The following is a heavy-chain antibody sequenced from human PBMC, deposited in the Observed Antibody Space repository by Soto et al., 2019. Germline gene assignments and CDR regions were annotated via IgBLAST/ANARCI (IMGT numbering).Heavy chain of an antibody. Sequence: GASVKVSCKASGYTFTSYYMHWVRQAPGQGLEWMGIINPSGGSTSYAQKFQGRVTMTRDTSTSTVYMELSSLRSEDTAVYYCARDLAVAPQPPGWFDPWGQGNLVTVSS. J-gene: IGHJ5*02. CDR3: ARDLAVAPQPPGWFDP. CDR1: GYTFTSYY. D-gene: IGHD6-19*01. CDR2: INPSGGST. V-gene: IGHV1-46*01.